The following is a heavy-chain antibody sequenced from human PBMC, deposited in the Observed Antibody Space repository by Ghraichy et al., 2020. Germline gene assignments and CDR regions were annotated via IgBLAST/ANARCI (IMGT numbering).Heavy chain of an antibody. D-gene: IGHD3-10*01. CDR1: GESFSGFY. V-gene: IGHV4-34*01. Sequence: SETLSLTCAVYGESFSGFYWSWIRQPPGEGLEWIGEITHSGSTHYNPSLKSRVTISVDTSKNQFSLKLSSVTAADTAFYYCARALWFGELLENFYNYGLDVWGQGTTVTLSS. J-gene: IGHJ6*02. CDR3: ARALWFGELLENFYNYGLDV. CDR2: ITHSGST.